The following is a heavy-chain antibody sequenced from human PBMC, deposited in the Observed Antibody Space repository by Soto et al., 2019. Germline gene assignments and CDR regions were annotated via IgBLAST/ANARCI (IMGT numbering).Heavy chain of an antibody. V-gene: IGHV1-69*08. Sequence: QVQLVQSGAEVKKPGSSVKVSCKGSGGNRDTITWVRQAPGQGLEWMGRIIPMFGIATYARNFKGRVPMSADKSTSTAHVELSSLRSEATAVYSCARDSGRSDVIPATISAMDVWGQGTTVTVSS. CDR1: GGNRDT. J-gene: IGHJ6*02. CDR3: ARDSGRSDVIPATISAMDV. D-gene: IGHD1-26*01. CDR2: IIPMFGIA.